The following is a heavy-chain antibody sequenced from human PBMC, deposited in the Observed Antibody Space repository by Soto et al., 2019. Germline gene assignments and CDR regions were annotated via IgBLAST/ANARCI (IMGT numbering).Heavy chain of an antibody. CDR2: ISYDGSNK. Sequence: GGSLRLSCAASGFTFSSYAMHWVRQAPGKGLEWVTVISYDGSNKYYADSVKGRFTISRDNSKNTLYLQMNSLRAEDTAVYHCARDGGSYWGQGTPVTVSS. CDR1: GFTFSSYA. V-gene: IGHV3-30-3*01. CDR3: ARDGGSY. D-gene: IGHD3-16*01. J-gene: IGHJ4*02.